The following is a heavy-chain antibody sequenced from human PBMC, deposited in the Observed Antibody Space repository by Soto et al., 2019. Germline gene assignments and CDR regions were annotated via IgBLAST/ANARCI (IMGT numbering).Heavy chain of an antibody. D-gene: IGHD3-16*02. CDR1: GGSISSSSYY. J-gene: IGHJ4*02. Sequence: QLQLQESGPGLVKPSETLSLTCTVSGGSISSSSYYWGWIRQPPGKGLEWIGSIYYSGSTYYNPSLKSRVTISVDTSKNQFSLKLSSVTAADTAVYYCASSLEVWGSYRFDYWGQGTLVTVSS. V-gene: IGHV4-39*01. CDR3: ASSLEVWGSYRFDY. CDR2: IYYSGST.